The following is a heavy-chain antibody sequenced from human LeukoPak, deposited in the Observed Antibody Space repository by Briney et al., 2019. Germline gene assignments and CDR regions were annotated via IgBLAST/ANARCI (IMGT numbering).Heavy chain of an antibody. Sequence: SETLSLTCAVSGGSISSGGYSWSWIRQPPGKGLEWIGYIYHSESTYYNPSLKSRVTISVDRSKNQFSLKLSSVTAADTAVYYCARASITMVRGDGAFDIWGQGTMVTVSS. D-gene: IGHD3-10*01. CDR3: ARASITMVRGDGAFDI. V-gene: IGHV4-30-2*01. J-gene: IGHJ3*02. CDR2: IYHSEST. CDR1: GGSISSGGYS.